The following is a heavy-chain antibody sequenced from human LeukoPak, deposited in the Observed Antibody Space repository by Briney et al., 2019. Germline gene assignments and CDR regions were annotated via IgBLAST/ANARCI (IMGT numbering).Heavy chain of an antibody. CDR3: AKDTGSGWDFDS. CDR2: VTGGGTT. J-gene: IGHJ4*02. D-gene: IGHD6-19*01. Sequence: PGGSLRLSCAASGFTFGGFAMHWVRQAPVRGLEWVSLVTGGGTTYYADSVRGRFTISRDNSKNSLYLQMDTLRTEDTAFYYCAKDTGSGWDFDSWGQGTLVTVSS. V-gene: IGHV3-43*02. CDR1: GFTFGGFA.